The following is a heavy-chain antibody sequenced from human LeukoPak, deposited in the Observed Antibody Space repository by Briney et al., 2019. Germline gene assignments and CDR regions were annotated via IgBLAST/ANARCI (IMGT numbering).Heavy chain of an antibody. J-gene: IGHJ6*03. CDR2: MNPNSGNT. CDR1: GYTFTSYD. CDR3: AREGRDGSGYYYYMDV. D-gene: IGHD3-10*01. Sequence: ASVKVSCKASGYTFTSYDINWVRQATGQGLEWMGWMNPNSGNTGYAQKFQGRVTVTRNTSISTAYMELSSLRSEDTAVYYCAREGRDGSGYYYYMDVWGKGTTVTISS. V-gene: IGHV1-8*01.